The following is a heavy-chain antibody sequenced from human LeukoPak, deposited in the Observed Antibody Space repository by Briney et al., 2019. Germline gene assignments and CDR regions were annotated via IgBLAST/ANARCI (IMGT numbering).Heavy chain of an antibody. D-gene: IGHD1-7*01. Sequence: SETLSLTCTVSGGSISSYYWTWIRQPPGKGLEWIGYVFYTGSTNYNPSLKSRVTISVDTSKNQFSLRLSSMTAADTAVYYCARQPGTTRGPDYWGQGTLVTVSS. V-gene: IGHV4-59*08. CDR2: VFYTGST. J-gene: IGHJ4*02. CDR3: ARQPGTTRGPDY. CDR1: GGSISSYY.